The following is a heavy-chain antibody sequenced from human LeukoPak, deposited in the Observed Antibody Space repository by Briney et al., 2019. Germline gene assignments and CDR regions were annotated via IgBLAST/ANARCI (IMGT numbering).Heavy chain of an antibody. V-gene: IGHV3-23*01. CDR1: GFTFNYYG. D-gene: IGHD5-18*01. J-gene: IGHJ6*03. CDR2: ISDTTGST. CDR3: ARDNNSYGRTYYYYYMDV. Sequence: GGSLRLSCAASGFTFNYYGMSWVRQAPGKGLQWVSAISDTTGSTDYAESVKGRFTISRDNAKNSLYLQMNSLRAEDTAVYYCARDNNSYGRTYYYYYMDVWGKGTTVTISS.